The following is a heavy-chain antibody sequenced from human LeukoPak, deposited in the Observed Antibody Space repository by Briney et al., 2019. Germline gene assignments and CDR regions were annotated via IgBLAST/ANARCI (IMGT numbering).Heavy chain of an antibody. V-gene: IGHV1-8*01. CDR3: AIGRGPYCGGDCYSNY. J-gene: IGHJ4*02. CDR2: MNPNSGNT. D-gene: IGHD2-21*02. CDR1: GYTFTSYD. Sequence: GASVKVSCKASGYTFTSYDINWVRQATGQGLEWMGWMNPNSGNTGYAQKFQGRATMTRNTSISTAYMELSSLRSEDTAVYYCAIGRGPYCGGDCYSNYWGQGTLVTVSS.